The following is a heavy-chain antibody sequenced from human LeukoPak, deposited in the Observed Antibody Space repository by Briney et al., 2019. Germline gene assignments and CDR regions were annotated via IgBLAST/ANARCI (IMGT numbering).Heavy chain of an antibody. CDR3: ARGRGYSGYGFFDPYYFDY. D-gene: IGHD5-12*01. CDR1: GGTFSSYA. V-gene: IGHV1-69*05. CDR2: IIPIFGTA. Sequence: SVKVSCKASGGTFSSYAISWVRQAPGQGLEWMGGIIPIFGTANYAQKFQGRVTITTDESTSTAYMELSSLRSEDTAVYYCARGRGYSGYGFFDPYYFDYWGQGTLVTVSS. J-gene: IGHJ4*02.